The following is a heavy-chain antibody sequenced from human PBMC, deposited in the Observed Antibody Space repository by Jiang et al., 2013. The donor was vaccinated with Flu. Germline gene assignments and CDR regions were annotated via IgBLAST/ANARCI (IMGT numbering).Heavy chain of an antibody. D-gene: IGHD6-19*01. CDR2: LYSGGTT. Sequence: QLVESGGGLIQPGGSLRLSCAASGFTVSSNYMSWVRQAPGKGLEWVSVLYSGGTTYYADSVKGRFTISRDNSKNTLYLQMNSLRAEDTAVYYCASRDTLGLFSSGKAGVFDIWGQGTMVTVSS. J-gene: IGHJ3*02. V-gene: IGHV3-53*01. CDR1: GFTVSSNY. CDR3: ASRDTLGLFSSGKAGVFDI.